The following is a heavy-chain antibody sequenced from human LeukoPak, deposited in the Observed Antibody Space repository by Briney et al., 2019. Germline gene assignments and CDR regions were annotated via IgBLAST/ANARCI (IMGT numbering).Heavy chain of an antibody. Sequence: GRSLRLSCAASGFTFSSYAMHWVRQAPGKGLEWVAVISYDGSNKNYADSVKGRFTISRDNSKNTLYLQMNSLRAEDTAVYYCASLYCSSTSCLHHYYYGMDVWGQGTTVTVSS. V-gene: IGHV3-30*04. J-gene: IGHJ6*02. D-gene: IGHD2-2*01. CDR3: ASLYCSSTSCLHHYYYGMDV. CDR2: ISYDGSNK. CDR1: GFTFSSYA.